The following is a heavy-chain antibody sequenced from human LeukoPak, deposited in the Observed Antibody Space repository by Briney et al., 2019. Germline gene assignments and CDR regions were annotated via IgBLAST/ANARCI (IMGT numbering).Heavy chain of an antibody. J-gene: IGHJ4*02. V-gene: IGHV3-30*02. CDR3: AKWSGDYPSYYLDY. CDR1: GFTFSSYG. CDR2: IWYDGSNK. Sequence: GGSLRLSCAASGFTFSSYGMHWVRQAPGKGLEWVAFIWYDGSNKEYADSVRGRFTISRDNSKSTLYLQMDSLRAEDTAVYSCAKWSGDYPSYYLDYWGQGTLVTVSS. D-gene: IGHD4-17*01.